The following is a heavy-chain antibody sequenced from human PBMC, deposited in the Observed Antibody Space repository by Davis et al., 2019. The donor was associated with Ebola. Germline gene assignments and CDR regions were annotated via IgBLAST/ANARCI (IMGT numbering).Heavy chain of an antibody. V-gene: IGHV3-7*01. D-gene: IGHD3-3*01. CDR2: IKQDGSEK. CDR3: ARDRWGYDFWSGYSPTRDY. Sequence: PGGSLRLSCAASGFTFSSYWMSWVRQAPGKGLEWVANIKQDGSEKYYVDSVKGRFTISRDNAKNSLYLQMNSLRAEDTAVYYCARDRWGYDFWSGYSPTRDYWGQGTLVTVSS. J-gene: IGHJ4*02. CDR1: GFTFSSYW.